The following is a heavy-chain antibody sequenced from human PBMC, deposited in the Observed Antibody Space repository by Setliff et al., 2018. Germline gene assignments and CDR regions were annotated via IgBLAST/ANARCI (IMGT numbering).Heavy chain of an antibody. D-gene: IGHD6-13*01. CDR3: VRLRQQLVYYYHMDV. J-gene: IGHJ6*03. Sequence: PSETLSLTCTVSGGSISSGSYYWSWIRQPAGKGLEWIGEIFLSGSTNYNPSLESRVTISLDTSKNHFSLKLSSVTAADTAVYYCVRLRQQLVYYYHMDVWGKGTTVTVSS. V-gene: IGHV4-61*10. CDR2: IFLSGST. CDR1: GGSISSGSYY.